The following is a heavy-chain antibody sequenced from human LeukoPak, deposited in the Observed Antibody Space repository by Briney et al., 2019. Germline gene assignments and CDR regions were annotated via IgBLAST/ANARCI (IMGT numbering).Heavy chain of an antibody. D-gene: IGHD2-2*01. CDR3: AKGPAATEGWFDP. Sequence: GGSLRLSCAAYGFTFSSYAMSWVRQAPGEGLNWVSSMSGSGDTTYYADSVKGRFTISRDNSKNTLYLQLNSLRVGDTAVYYCAKGPAATEGWFDPWGQGTLVTVSS. CDR2: MSGSGDTT. CDR1: GFTFSSYA. J-gene: IGHJ5*02. V-gene: IGHV3-23*01.